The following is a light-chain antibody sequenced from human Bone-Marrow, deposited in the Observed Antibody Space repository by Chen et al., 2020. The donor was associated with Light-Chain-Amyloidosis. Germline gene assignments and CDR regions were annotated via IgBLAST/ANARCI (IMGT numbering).Light chain of an antibody. V-gene: IGLV3-19*01. J-gene: IGLJ3*02. CDR2: GKN. CDR1: NLRSYY. Sequence: SSELTQDPAVSVALGQTVRITCQGDNLRSYYATWYQQKPGQAPVLVIYGKNNRPSGIPDRFSGSSSGNTASLTITGAQAEDEADFYCQSRDSSGKHLWVFGGGTKLTVL. CDR3: QSRDSSGKHLWV.